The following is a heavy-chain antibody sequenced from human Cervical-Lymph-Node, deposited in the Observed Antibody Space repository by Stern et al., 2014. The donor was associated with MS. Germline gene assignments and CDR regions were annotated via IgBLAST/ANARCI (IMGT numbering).Heavy chain of an antibody. CDR3: ATGISGRDFDY. J-gene: IGHJ4*02. CDR2: INHSGST. CDR1: GGSFSGDY. V-gene: IGHV4-34*01. Sequence: QVQLQQWGAGLLKPSETLSLTCAVYGGSFSGDYWSWIRQPPGKGLEWIGDINHSGSTNYNHSLTSRATISVDTSKKQFSLKLSSVTAADTAVYYCATGISGRDFDYWGQGTLVTVSS. D-gene: IGHD1-26*01.